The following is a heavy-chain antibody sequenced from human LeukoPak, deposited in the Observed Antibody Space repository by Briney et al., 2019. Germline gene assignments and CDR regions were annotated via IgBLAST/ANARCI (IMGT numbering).Heavy chain of an antibody. J-gene: IGHJ5*02. Sequence: PGGSLRLSCAASGFTSSSYWMHWVRQAPGKGLVWVSRINSDGSNTNYADSVKGRSTISRDNAKNTVYLQMNSLRAEDTAVYYCARGRGPYGWFDPWGQGTLVTVSS. D-gene: IGHD3-10*01. V-gene: IGHV3-74*01. CDR3: ARGRGPYGWFDP. CDR2: INSDGSNT. CDR1: GFTSSSYW.